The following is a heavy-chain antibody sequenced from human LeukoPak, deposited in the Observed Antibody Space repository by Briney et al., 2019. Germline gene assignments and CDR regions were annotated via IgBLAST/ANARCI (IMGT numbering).Heavy chain of an antibody. CDR2: ISGSGGST. V-gene: IGHV3-23*01. CDR1: GFTFNNYA. J-gene: IGHJ4*02. CDR3: AKDLDDSGYDSFDY. Sequence: SGGSLRLSCAASGFTFNNYAMDWVRQAPGKGLEWVSAISGSGGSTYYADSVKGRFTISRDNSKNTLYLQMNSLRAEDTAVYYCAKDLDDSGYDSFDYWGQGTLVTVSS. D-gene: IGHD5-12*01.